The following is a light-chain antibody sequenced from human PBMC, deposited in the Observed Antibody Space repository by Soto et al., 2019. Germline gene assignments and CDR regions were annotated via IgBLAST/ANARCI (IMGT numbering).Light chain of an antibody. J-gene: IGLJ1*01. CDR1: SSDVGGYNY. CDR3: SSYAGSNNYV. CDR2: EVS. V-gene: IGLV2-8*01. Sequence: SVLTQPPSASGSPGQSVTISCTGTSSDVGGYNYVSWYQQHPGKAPKLVIYEVSKRPSGVPDRFSGSKSGNTASLTVSGLQAADEADYYCSSYAGSNNYVFGTGTKLTVL.